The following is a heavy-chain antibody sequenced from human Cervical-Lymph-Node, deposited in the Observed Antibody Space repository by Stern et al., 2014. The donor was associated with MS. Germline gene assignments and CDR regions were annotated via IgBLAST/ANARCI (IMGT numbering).Heavy chain of an antibody. CDR2: IDHIGST. D-gene: IGHD6-13*01. V-gene: IGHV4-34*01. Sequence: QVQLQQWGAGPLKPSATLSLTCAVRGGSFSGTYWSWIRQPQGKGLEWIGEIDHIGSTNHYPSLKSRFTLCRDTSGNESSLRLGSVTAADTAVYYCASAGDGSSQHNWFDAWGQGALVTVSS. J-gene: IGHJ5*02. CDR1: GGSFSGTY. CDR3: ASAGDGSSQHNWFDA.